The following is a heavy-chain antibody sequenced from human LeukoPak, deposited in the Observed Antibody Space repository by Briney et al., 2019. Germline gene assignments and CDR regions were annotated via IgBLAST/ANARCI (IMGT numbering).Heavy chain of an antibody. J-gene: IGHJ5*02. CDR2: ISAYNGNT. CDR3: ARAGGPPSGYLVS. V-gene: IGHV1-18*01. Sequence: ASVKVSCKASGYTFTSYGISWMRQAPGQGLEWMGWISAYNGNTNYAQKLQGRVTITADKSTSTAYMELSSLRSEDTAVYYCARAGGPPSGYLVSWGQGTLVTVSS. D-gene: IGHD3-3*01. CDR1: GYTFTSYG.